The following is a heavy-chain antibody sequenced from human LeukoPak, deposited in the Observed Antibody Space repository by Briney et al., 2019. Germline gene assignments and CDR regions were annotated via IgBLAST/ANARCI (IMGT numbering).Heavy chain of an antibody. J-gene: IGHJ4*02. CDR3: TSPRDVLGYDSNEGDY. CDR1: GFTFSGSA. CDR2: IRSKANSYAT. V-gene: IGHV3-73*01. D-gene: IGHD3-22*01. Sequence: GGSLRLSCAASGFTFSGSAMHWVRQASGKGLEWVGRIRSKANSYATAYAASVKGRFAISRDDSKNTAYLQVNSLKTEDTAVYYCTSPRDVLGYDSNEGDYWGQGTLVTVSS.